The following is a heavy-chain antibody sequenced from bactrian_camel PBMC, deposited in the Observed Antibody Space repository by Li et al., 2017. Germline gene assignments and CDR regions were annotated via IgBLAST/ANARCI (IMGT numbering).Heavy chain of an antibody. J-gene: IGHJ4*01. CDR1: GFTFSSYW. CDR3: AALSLAYSGGCTATAPYKY. Sequence: HVQLVESGGGLVQPGGSLRLSCAASGFTFSSYWMYWVRQAPGKGLEWVSSVNSAGSSTYYVDSVKGRFTISQDNAKNTLYLQMNSAKPEDTAMYYCAALSLAYSGGCTATAPYKYRGQGTQVTVS. CDR2: VNSAGSST. V-gene: IGHV3S6*01. D-gene: IGHD2*01.